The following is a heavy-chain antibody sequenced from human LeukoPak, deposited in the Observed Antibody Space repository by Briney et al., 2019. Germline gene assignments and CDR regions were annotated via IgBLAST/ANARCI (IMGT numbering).Heavy chain of an antibody. J-gene: IGHJ6*04. CDR2: IYYSGST. CDR3: ASFLLGDGDV. D-gene: IGHD7-27*01. CDR1: GGSISSYY. V-gene: IGHV4-59*01. Sequence: PSETLSLTCTVSGGSISSYYWSWIRQPPGKGLEWIGYIYYSGSTNYSPSLKSRVTISVDTSKNQFSLKLSSVTAADTAVYYCASFLLGDGDVWGKGTTVTVSS.